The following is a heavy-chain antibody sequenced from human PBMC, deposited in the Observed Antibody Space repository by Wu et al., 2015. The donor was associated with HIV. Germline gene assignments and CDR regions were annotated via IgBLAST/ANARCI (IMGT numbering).Heavy chain of an antibody. CDR3: TRGQRLIRGAFDI. D-gene: IGHD6-25*01. Sequence: QVQLVQSGAEVKKPESSVKVSCKASGGTFSSYAISWVRQAPGQGLEWMGGIIPIFGTANYAQKFRGRVTMTRDTSTSTVYMELTSLRFEDTAIYYCTRGQRLIRGAFDIWGQGTTVIVSS. V-gene: IGHV1-69*05. CDR1: GGTFSSYA. J-gene: IGHJ3*02. CDR2: IIPIFGTA.